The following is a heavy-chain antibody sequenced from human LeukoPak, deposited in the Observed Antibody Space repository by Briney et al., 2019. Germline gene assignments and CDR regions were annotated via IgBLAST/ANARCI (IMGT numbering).Heavy chain of an antibody. Sequence: ASVKVSCKASGYTFTSYYMHWVRQAPGQGLEWMGIINPSGGSTSYAQKFQGRVTITADKSTSTAYMELSSLRSEDTAVYYCARDPHSSGSKFDYWGQGTLVTVSS. CDR1: GYTFTSYY. D-gene: IGHD6-19*01. J-gene: IGHJ4*02. CDR3: ARDPHSSGSKFDY. CDR2: INPSGGST. V-gene: IGHV1-46*01.